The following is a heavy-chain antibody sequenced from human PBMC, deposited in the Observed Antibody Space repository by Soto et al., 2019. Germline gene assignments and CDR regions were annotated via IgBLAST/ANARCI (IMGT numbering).Heavy chain of an antibody. CDR1: GFTFSSYW. CDR2: IKQDGSEK. Sequence: GESLKISCAASGFTFSSYWMSWVRQAPGKGLEWVANIKQDGSEKYYVDSVKGRFTISRDNAKNSLYLQMNSLRAEDTAVYYCARDNTVAAFDIWGQGTMVTVSS. V-gene: IGHV3-7*01. CDR3: ARDNTVAAFDI. J-gene: IGHJ3*02. D-gene: IGHD4-4*01.